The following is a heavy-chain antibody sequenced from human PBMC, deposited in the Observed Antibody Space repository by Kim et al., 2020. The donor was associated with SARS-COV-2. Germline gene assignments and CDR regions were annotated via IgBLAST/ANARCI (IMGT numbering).Heavy chain of an antibody. J-gene: IGHJ4*02. CDR3: ASYTVIDF. V-gene: IGHV3-21*06. D-gene: IGHD3-16*01. CDR1: GFTFNNYY. CDR2: ISGSSTYI. Sequence: GGSLRLSCAASGFTFNNYYMTWVRQAPGKGLEWVSSISGSSTYIYYSDSVKGRFAISRDNAKNLLYLQMNSLRVEATAVYYCASYTVIDFWGQGILVTVSS.